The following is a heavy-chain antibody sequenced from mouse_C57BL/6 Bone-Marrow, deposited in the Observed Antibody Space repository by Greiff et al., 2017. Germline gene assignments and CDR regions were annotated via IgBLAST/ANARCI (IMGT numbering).Heavy chain of an antibody. D-gene: IGHD2-5*01. J-gene: IGHJ3*01. CDR3: ARQDCSNPFAY. CDR2: ISSGSSTI. CDR1: GFTFSNYG. V-gene: IGHV5-17*01. Sequence: EVMLVESGGGLVKPGGSLKLSCAASGFTFSNYGMHWVRQAPEKGLEWVAYISSGSSTIYYSDTVKGRFTISRDNAKNTLFLQMTSLRSEDTAMHYCARQDCSNPFAYWGQGTLVTVSA.